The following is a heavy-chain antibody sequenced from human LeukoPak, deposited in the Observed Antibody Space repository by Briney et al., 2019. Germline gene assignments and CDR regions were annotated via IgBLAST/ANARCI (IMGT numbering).Heavy chain of an antibody. CDR1: GFTFSNYV. D-gene: IGHD3-10*01. V-gene: IGHV3-30*03. Sequence: GRSLRLSCAASGFTFSNYVMHWVRQAPGKGLEWVSFISYDGSNKYYADSVKGRFTISRDNSKNTLYLQMNSLRAEDTAVYYCARANGSGSYHYYYYYGMDVWGQGTTVTVSS. CDR2: ISYDGSNK. CDR3: ARANGSGSYHYYYYYGMDV. J-gene: IGHJ6*02.